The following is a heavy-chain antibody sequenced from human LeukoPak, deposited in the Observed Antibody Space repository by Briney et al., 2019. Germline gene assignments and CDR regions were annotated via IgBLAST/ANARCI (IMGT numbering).Heavy chain of an antibody. V-gene: IGHV4-39*01. CDR2: IYSSGNT. CDR1: GASTSSSNYY. CDR3: AKSNGYGLIDY. D-gene: IGHD5-12*01. J-gene: IGHJ4*02. Sequence: SETLSLTCAVSGASTSSSNYYWGCVRQSPGKGLEWIGNIYSSGNTYYNASLKSRVTMYIDTSKNQFSLKLSSVTAADTAMYYCAKSNGYGLIDYWGQGTLVTVSS.